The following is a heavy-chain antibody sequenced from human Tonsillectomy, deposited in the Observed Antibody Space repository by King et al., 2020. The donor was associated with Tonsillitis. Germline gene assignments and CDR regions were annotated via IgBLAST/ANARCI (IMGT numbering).Heavy chain of an antibody. Sequence: VQLVESGGGLVQPGGSLRLSCAASGFTFSSNIKGWVRQAPGKGLEWVSAIIGSGGGTYYADSVKGRFTISRDNSKNTVFLQMNSLRVEDTAVYYCAKYGDNSGKYFEYWGQGTLVTVSS. CDR3: AKYGDNSGKYFEY. D-gene: IGHD4-17*01. CDR1: GFTFSSNI. V-gene: IGHV3-23*04. J-gene: IGHJ4*02. CDR2: IIGSGGGT.